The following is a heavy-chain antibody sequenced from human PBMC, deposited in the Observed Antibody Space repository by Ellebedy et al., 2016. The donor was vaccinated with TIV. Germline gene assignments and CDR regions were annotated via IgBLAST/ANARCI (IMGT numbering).Heavy chain of an antibody. Sequence: GESLKISCAASGFTFSDYYMSWVRPTPGKGLEWVSYISSSGCTIYYADSVKGRFTISRANAKNSLYLQMNSLRAEDTAVYYCARLGSSILWTPGWFDPWGQGTLVTVSS. CDR3: ARLGSSILWTPGWFDP. CDR1: GFTFSDYY. J-gene: IGHJ5*02. CDR2: ISSSGCTI. V-gene: IGHV3-11*04. D-gene: IGHD2-21*01.